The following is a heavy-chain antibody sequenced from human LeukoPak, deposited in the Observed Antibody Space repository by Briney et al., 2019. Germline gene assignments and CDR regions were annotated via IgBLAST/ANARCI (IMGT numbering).Heavy chain of an antibody. Sequence: SGGSLRLSCAASGFTFSSYAMHWVRQAPGKGLEWVAVISYDGSNKYYADSVKGRLTISRDNSKNTLYLQMNSLRAEDTAVYYCARDPKPLWFGELLPFPFDYWGQGTLVTVSS. D-gene: IGHD3-10*01. CDR2: ISYDGSNK. J-gene: IGHJ4*02. V-gene: IGHV3-30-3*01. CDR1: GFTFSSYA. CDR3: ARDPKPLWFGELLPFPFDY.